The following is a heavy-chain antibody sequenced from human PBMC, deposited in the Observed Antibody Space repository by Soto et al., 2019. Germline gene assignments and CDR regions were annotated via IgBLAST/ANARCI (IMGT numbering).Heavy chain of an antibody. D-gene: IGHD2-15*01. CDR3: ARTPRY. CDR1: AGSISSGCYS. V-gene: IGHV4-31*03. J-gene: IGHJ4*02. CDR2: IYYLGST. Sequence: QVQLQESGPGLVNPSQTLSLTCTVSAGSISSGCYSWSWIRQHPGTGLEWIGYIYYLGSTYYNPTLKSRVTISVDTSKNQFSLKLSSVTAADTAVYYCARTPRYLGQGTLGTVST.